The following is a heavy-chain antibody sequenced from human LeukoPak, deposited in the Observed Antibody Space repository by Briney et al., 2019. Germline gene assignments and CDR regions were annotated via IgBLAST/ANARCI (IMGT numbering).Heavy chain of an antibody. CDR2: INTNTGNQ. V-gene: IGHV7-4-1*02. CDR3: ARVVGRAAAAAYDY. CDR1: GYTFTSYA. D-gene: IGHD6-13*01. J-gene: IGHJ4*02. Sequence: ASVKVSCKASGYTFTSYAMNWVRQAPGQGLEWMGWINTNTGNQTYAQGFTGRFVFSLDTSVSTAYLQISSLKAEDTAVYYCARVVGRAAAAAYDYWGQGTLVTVSS.